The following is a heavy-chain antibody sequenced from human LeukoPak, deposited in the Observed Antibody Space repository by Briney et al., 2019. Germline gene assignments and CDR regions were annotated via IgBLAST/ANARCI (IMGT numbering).Heavy chain of an antibody. CDR1: GFTFSSSA. V-gene: IGHV3-30-3*01. CDR3: ARVGGYFTYYFDY. D-gene: IGHD2-21*02. CDR2: VSYDGSNK. Sequence: GRSLRLSCAASGFTFSSSAMHWVRQAPGKGLEWVAVVSYDGSNKYYADSVKGRFTIPRDNSKYTLYVQMNSLTAEDTAVYYCARVGGYFTYYFDYWGQGTLVTVSS. J-gene: IGHJ4*02.